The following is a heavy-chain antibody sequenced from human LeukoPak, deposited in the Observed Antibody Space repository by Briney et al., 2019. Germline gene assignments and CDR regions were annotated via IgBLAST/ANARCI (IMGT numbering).Heavy chain of an antibody. CDR1: GFTFSSYG. D-gene: IGHD3-3*01. J-gene: IGHJ4*02. Sequence: GGSLRLSCAASGFTFSSYGMHWVRQAPGKGLEWVAFIRYDGSNKYYADSVKGRFTISRDNSKNTLYLQMNSLRAEDTAVYYCAKLPDYDFWSGYSNLDYWGQGTLVTVSS. V-gene: IGHV3-30*02. CDR3: AKLPDYDFWSGYSNLDY. CDR2: IRYDGSNK.